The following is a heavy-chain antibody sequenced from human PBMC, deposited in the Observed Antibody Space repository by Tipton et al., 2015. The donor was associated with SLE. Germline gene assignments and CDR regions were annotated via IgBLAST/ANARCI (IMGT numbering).Heavy chain of an antibody. D-gene: IGHD5-24*01. V-gene: IGHV4-59*12. CDR3: ARAPTWQYCYDY. J-gene: IGHJ4*02. CDR1: GGSISSYY. CDR2: IYYSGST. Sequence: TLSLTCTVSGGSISSYYWSWIRQPPGKGLEWIGYIYYSGSTNYNPSLKSRVTISVDTSKNQFSLKLSSVTAADTAVYYCARAPTWQYCYDYWGQGTLVTVSS.